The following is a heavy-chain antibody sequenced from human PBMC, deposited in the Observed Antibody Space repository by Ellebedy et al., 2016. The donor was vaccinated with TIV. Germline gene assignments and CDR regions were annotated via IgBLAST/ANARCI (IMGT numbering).Heavy chain of an antibody. CDR1: GFTLSSYW. Sequence: GESLKISCAASGFTLSSYWMHWVRQVPGKGLVWVSRFNNDGSSTSYADSVKGRLTISRDNAKNTLYLQLNSLRVEDTAVYYCARDGKYERDYWGQGTLVTVSS. CDR2: FNNDGSST. V-gene: IGHV3-74*01. CDR3: ARDGKYERDY. J-gene: IGHJ4*02. D-gene: IGHD1-1*01.